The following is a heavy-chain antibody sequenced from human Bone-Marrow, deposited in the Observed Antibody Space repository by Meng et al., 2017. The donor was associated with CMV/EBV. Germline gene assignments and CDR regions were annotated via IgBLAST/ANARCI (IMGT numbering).Heavy chain of an antibody. CDR1: GYTFTGYY. CDR3: ARGTTSSLRVLGY. D-gene: IGHD2-2*01. CDR2: INPNSGGT. Sequence: ASVKVSCKASGYTFTGYYMHWVRQAPGQGLEWMGWINPNSGGTNYAQKFQDRVTMTRDTSISTAYMELSRLRSDDTAVYYCARGTTSSLRVLGYWGQGTLVTVSS. V-gene: IGHV1-2*02. J-gene: IGHJ4*02.